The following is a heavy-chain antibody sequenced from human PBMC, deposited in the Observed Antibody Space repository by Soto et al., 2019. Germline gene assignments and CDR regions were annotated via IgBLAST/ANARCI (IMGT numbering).Heavy chain of an antibody. CDR2: TYYRSKWYN. CDR3: IRDLRVAVAGASYYGMDV. V-gene: IGHV6-1*01. CDR1: GDSVSSNTAA. J-gene: IGHJ6*02. Sequence: PSQTLSLTCAISGDSVSSNTAAWKWIRQSPSRGLEWLGRTYYRSKWYNDYAVSVKSRITINPDTSKNQFSLQLNSVTPEDTAVYYCIRDLRVAVAGASYYGMDVWGRGITVTVSS. D-gene: IGHD6-19*01.